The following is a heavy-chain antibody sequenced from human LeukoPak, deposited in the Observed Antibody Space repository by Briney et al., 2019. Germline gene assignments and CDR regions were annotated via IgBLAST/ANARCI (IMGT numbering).Heavy chain of an antibody. D-gene: IGHD2-15*01. CDR2: ISYDGSNK. J-gene: IGHJ4*02. CDR3: AKDVGADYYFDY. V-gene: IGHV3-30*18. Sequence: GGSLRLSCAASGFTFSSYGMHWVRQAPGKGLEWVAVISYDGSNKYYADSVKGRFTISRDSSKNTLYLQMNSLRAEDTAVYYCAKDVGADYYFDYWGQGTLVTVSS. CDR1: GFTFSSYG.